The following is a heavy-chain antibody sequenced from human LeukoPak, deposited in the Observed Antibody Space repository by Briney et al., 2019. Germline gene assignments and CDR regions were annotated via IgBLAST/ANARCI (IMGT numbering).Heavy chain of an antibody. CDR2: ISGSGGST. CDR1: GFTFSSYA. V-gene: IGHV3-23*01. CDR3: ARSSDGDYYYYFDY. J-gene: IGHJ4*02. D-gene: IGHD4-17*01. Sequence: GGSLRLSCAASGFTFSSYAMSWVRQAPGKGLEWVSAISGSGGSTYYADSVKGRFTISRDNSKNTLYLQMNSLRAEDTAVYYCARSSDGDYYYYFDYWGQGTLVTVSS.